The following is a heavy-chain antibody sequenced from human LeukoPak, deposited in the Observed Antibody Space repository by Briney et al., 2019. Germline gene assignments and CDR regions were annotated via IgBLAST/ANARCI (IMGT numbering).Heavy chain of an antibody. CDR3: AKDPGSGGRGYFDY. CDR2: IWYDGSNK. D-gene: IGHD3-10*01. V-gene: IGHV3-33*06. CDR1: GFTFSSCG. J-gene: IGHJ4*02. Sequence: GGSLRLSCAASGFTFSSCGMHWVRQAPGKGLEWVAVIWYDGSNKYYADSVKGRFTISRDNSKNTLYLQMNSLRAEDTAVYYCAKDPGSGGRGYFDYWGQGTLVTVSS.